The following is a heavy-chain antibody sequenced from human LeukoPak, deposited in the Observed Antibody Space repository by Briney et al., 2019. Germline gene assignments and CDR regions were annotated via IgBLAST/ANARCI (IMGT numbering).Heavy chain of an antibody. Sequence: SETLSLTCTVSGGSISSYYWSWIRQPPGKGLEWIGYIYYSGSTNYNPSLKSRVTISVDTSKNQFSLKLSSVTAVDTAVYYCATRTGGSLTDYWGQGTLVTVSS. CDR1: GGSISSYY. CDR3: ATRTGGSLTDY. CDR2: IYYSGST. V-gene: IGHV4-59*12. J-gene: IGHJ4*02. D-gene: IGHD3/OR15-3a*01.